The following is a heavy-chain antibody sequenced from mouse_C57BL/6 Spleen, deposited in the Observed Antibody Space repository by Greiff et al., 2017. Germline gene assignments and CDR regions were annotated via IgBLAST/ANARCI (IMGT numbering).Heavy chain of an antibody. CDR2: INPSNGGT. D-gene: IGHD1-1*01. V-gene: IGHV1-53*01. J-gene: IGHJ1*03. Sequence: VQLQQSGTELVKPGASVKLSCKASGYTFTSYWMHWVKQRPGQGLEWIGNINPSNGGTNYNEKFKSKATLTVDKSSSTAYMQLSSLTSEASAVYYCARSPFYYGSSYGYFDVWGTGTTVTVSS. CDR1: GYTFTSYW. CDR3: ARSPFYYGSSYGYFDV.